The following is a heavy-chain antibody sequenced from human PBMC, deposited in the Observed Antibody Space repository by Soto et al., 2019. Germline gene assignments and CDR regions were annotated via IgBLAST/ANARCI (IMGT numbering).Heavy chain of an antibody. CDR1: GYTFTGYD. Sequence: GASVKVSCKASGYTFTGYDMHWVRQAPGQGLEWMGWINPNSGGTNYAQKFQGWVTMTRDTSISTAYMELSRLRSDDTAVYYCARVSDYGGNWRYYFDYWGQGSLVTVSS. V-gene: IGHV1-2*04. J-gene: IGHJ4*02. D-gene: IGHD4-17*01. CDR3: ARVSDYGGNWRYYFDY. CDR2: INPNSGGT.